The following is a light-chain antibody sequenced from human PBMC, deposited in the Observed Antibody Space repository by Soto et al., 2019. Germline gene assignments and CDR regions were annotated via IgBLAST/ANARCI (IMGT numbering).Light chain of an antibody. J-gene: IGLJ2*01. V-gene: IGLV7-43*01. Sequence: QTVVTQEPSLTVSPGGTVTLTCASSAGAVTSAYYTNWLQQKPGQAPRALIYSTSEKHSWTPARFSGSLLGGKAALTLSAAQPEDEADYYCLLYYGGAQVLFGGGTKGTVL. CDR1: AGAVTSAYY. CDR3: LLYYGGAQVL. CDR2: STS.